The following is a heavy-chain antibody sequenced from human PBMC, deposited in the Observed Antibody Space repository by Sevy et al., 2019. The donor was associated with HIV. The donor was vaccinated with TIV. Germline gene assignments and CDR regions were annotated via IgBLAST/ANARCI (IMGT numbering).Heavy chain of an antibody. CDR1: GFTFSSYS. J-gene: IGHJ5*02. CDR2: ISSSSSYI. Sequence: GRSLRLSCVASGFTFSSYSMNWVRQAPGKGLEWVSSISSSSSYIYYADSVKGRFTISRDNAKNSLYLQMNSLRAEDTAVYYCARGGGWYYDFWSGSPIDPWGQGTLVTVSS. CDR3: ARGGGWYYDFWSGSPIDP. D-gene: IGHD3-3*01. V-gene: IGHV3-21*01.